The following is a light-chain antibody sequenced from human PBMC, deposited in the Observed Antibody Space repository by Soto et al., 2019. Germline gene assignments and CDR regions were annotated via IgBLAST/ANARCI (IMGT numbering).Light chain of an antibody. J-gene: IGKJ1*01. CDR2: STS. Sequence: EVVLTQSSCTLSFSTQERGTLYCRASQRFGSSNLAWYQQKPGQAPRLLIYSTSSRATGIPDRFSGSGSGTDFTLTISRLEPEDFAVYYCQHYGNSPWTSCHG. CDR3: QHYGNSPWT. CDR1: QRFGSSN. V-gene: IGKV3-20*01.